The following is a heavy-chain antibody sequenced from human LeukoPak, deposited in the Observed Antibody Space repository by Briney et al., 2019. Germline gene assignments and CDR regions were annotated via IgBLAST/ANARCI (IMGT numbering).Heavy chain of an antibody. J-gene: IGHJ4*02. CDR1: GYTFTGYY. V-gene: IGHV1-2*02. CDR3: ARTKPPCTSCLLLDY. D-gene: IGHD2-2*01. Sequence: GASVKVSCKASGYTFTGYYIHRLRQAPGQGLEWMGWINPNSGGTNYAQRFQGLVTMSRDTSITTAYMEVRRLTSDDTAVYYCARTKPPCTSCLLLDYWGQGSLVTVSS. CDR2: INPNSGGT.